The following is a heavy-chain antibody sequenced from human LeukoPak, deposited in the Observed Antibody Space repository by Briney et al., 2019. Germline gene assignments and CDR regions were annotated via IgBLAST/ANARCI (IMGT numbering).Heavy chain of an antibody. D-gene: IGHD2-15*01. CDR3: ARERPTGMDIVVAVAVTRYYYGMDV. V-gene: IGHV1-8*01. J-gene: IGHJ6*02. Sequence: GASVKVSCKASGYTFTSYDINWVRQATGQGLEWMGWMNPNSGNTGYAQKFQGRVTMTRNTSISTAYMELSSLRSEDTAVYYCARERPTGMDIVVAVAVTRYYYGMDVWGQGTTVTVSS. CDR1: GYTFTSYD. CDR2: MNPNSGNT.